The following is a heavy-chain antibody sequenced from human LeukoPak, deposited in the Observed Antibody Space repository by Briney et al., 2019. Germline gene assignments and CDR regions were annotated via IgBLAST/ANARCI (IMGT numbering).Heavy chain of an antibody. CDR1: GGTFSSYA. V-gene: IGHV1-69*13. Sequence: GASVKVSCKASGGTFSSYAISWVRQAPGQGLEWMGGIIPIFGTANYAQKFQGRVTITADESTSTAYMELSSLRAEDTAVYYCVKGVYLAGYSSGWYSALTGRDPFDYWGQGTLVTVSS. J-gene: IGHJ4*02. CDR2: IIPIFGTA. CDR3: VKGVYLAGYSSGWYSALTGRDPFDY. D-gene: IGHD6-19*01.